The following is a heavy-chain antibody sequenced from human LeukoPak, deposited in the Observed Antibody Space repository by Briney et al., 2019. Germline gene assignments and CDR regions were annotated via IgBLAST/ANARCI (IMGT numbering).Heavy chain of an antibody. D-gene: IGHD6-19*01. V-gene: IGHV1-18*01. J-gene: IGHJ4*02. Sequence: ASVKVSCKASGGTFSSYALSWVRQAPGQGLEWMGWISTYNGNTNYAQKVQGRVTMTTDTSTSTAYMELRSLRSDDTAVYYCARDYSSGWPNFDYWGQGTLVTVSS. CDR2: ISTYNGNT. CDR3: ARDYSSGWPNFDY. CDR1: GGTFSSYA.